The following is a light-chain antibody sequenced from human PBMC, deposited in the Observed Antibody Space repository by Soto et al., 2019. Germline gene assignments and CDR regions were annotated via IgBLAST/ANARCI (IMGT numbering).Light chain of an antibody. J-gene: IGLJ2*01. CDR1: SSDIGDYDY. V-gene: IGLV2-14*01. CDR3: CSYTDIALDVV. CDR2: DVT. Sequence: QSALTQPASVSGSPGQSITISCTGTSSDIGDYDYVSWYQHLPGIAPKLLIFDVTHRPSGVSDRFSGSKSGNTASLTISGVRPEDEADYYCCSYTDIALDVVFGGGTKLTVL.